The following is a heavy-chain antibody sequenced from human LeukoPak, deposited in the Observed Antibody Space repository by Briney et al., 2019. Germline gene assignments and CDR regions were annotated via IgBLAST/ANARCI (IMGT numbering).Heavy chain of an antibody. Sequence: PGESLRLSCAASGFTFSSYAMSWVRQAPGKGLEWVSAISGSGGSTYYADSVKGRFTISRDNSKNTLYLQMNSLRAEDTAVYYCAKGYFDWLSPRSFDYWGQGTLVTVSS. V-gene: IGHV3-23*01. CDR2: ISGSGGST. J-gene: IGHJ4*02. D-gene: IGHD3-9*01. CDR1: GFTFSSYA. CDR3: AKGYFDWLSPRSFDY.